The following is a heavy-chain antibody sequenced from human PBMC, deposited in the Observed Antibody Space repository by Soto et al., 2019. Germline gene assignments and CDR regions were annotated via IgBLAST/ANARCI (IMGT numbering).Heavy chain of an antibody. J-gene: IGHJ4*02. D-gene: IGHD2-21*02. CDR2: IYWDDDK. Sequence: APKLRYHTHSLTKNCTFWGFSLYHREVGVAWIRQPPGKALEWLALIYWDDDKRYSPSLKSRLTITKDTSKRQVVLTMTNMDPVDTATYHCTHTDSRTSLAMDYWGQGTLVTVSS. CDR3: THTDSRTSLAMDY. V-gene: IGHV2-5*02. CDR1: GFSLYHREVG.